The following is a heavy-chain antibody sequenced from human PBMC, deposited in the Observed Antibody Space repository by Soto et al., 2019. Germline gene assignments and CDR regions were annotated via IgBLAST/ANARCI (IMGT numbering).Heavy chain of an antibody. D-gene: IGHD2-2*01. J-gene: IGHJ4*02. CDR2: ISSSSSYI. V-gene: IGHV3-21*01. Sequence: LSLPCAASGFTFSSYSMNWVRQAPGKGLEWVSSISSSSSYIYYADSVKGRFTISRDNAKNSLYLQMNSLRAEDTAVYYCARVRCSSTSCYATFDYWGQGTLVTVSS. CDR1: GFTFSSYS. CDR3: ARVRCSSTSCYATFDY.